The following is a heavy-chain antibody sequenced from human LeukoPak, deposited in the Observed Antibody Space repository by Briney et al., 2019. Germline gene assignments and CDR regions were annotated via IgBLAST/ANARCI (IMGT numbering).Heavy chain of an antibody. J-gene: IGHJ4*02. Sequence: SETLSLTCTVSGGSINTGSFYWSWVRQPAGKGLEWIGRSYTGGSGMYNPSLKSRVSISLDTSKNQFSLKLSSVTAADTGIYYCATERVYGVSSPAFDNWGQGALVTVSS. V-gene: IGHV4-61*02. CDR1: GGSINTGSFY. D-gene: IGHD4-17*01. CDR3: ATERVYGVSSPAFDN. CDR2: SYTGGSG.